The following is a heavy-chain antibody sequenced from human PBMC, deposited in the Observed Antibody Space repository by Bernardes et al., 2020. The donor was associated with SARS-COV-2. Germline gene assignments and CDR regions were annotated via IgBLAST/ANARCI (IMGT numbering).Heavy chain of an antibody. D-gene: IGHD6-19*01. CDR1: GFTLTDYY. J-gene: IGHJ4*01. CDR2: FSPGGLTL. CDR3: ARSSGWAFDS. V-gene: IGHV3-11*01. Sequence: GGSLRLSCATSGFTLTDYYIHWIRQAPGKGLEWLSYFSPGGLTLSYADSVKGRFSISRDIATKSVSLQMTGLRDDDTAVYYCARSSGWAFDSWGQGTQVTVSS.